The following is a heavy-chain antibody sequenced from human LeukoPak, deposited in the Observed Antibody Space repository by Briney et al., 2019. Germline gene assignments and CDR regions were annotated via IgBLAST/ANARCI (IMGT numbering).Heavy chain of an antibody. D-gene: IGHD3-22*01. CDR2: ISGYNGNT. Sequence: ASVKVSCKASGYTFTSYGISWVRQAPGQGLEWMGWISGYNGNTNYEQKLQGRVTMTTDTSTSTAYMELRSLRSDDTAVYYCARGGGYYDSSGYFYYYYMDVWGKGTTVTISS. J-gene: IGHJ6*03. V-gene: IGHV1-18*01. CDR3: ARGGGYYDSSGYFYYYYMDV. CDR1: GYTFTSYG.